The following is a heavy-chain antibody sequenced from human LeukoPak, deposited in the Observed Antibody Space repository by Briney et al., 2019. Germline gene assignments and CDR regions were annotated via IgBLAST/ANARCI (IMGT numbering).Heavy chain of an antibody. CDR1: GYSISSGYY. J-gene: IGHJ4*02. D-gene: IGHD3-3*01. CDR3: ARGRPIFGVVTPLDY. Sequence: SETLSLTCAVSGYSISSGYYWGWIRQPPGKGLEWTGSIYHSGSTYYNPSLKSRVTISVDTSKNQFSLKLSSVTAADTAVYYCARGRPIFGVVTPLDYWGQGTLVTVSS. V-gene: IGHV4-38-2*01. CDR2: IYHSGST.